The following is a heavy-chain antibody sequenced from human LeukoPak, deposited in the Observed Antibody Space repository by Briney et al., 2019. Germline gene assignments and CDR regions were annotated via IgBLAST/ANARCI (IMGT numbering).Heavy chain of an antibody. V-gene: IGHV1-69*05. J-gene: IGHJ4*02. CDR2: IIPIFGTA. CDR3: ARVLHPGPFDY. CDR1: GGTFSSYA. Sequence: ASVKVSCKGSGGTFSSYAISWVRQAPGQGLEWMGGIIPIFGTANYAQKFQGRVTMTRDMSTSTVYMELSSLRSEDTAVYYCARVLHPGPFDYWGQGTLVTVSS.